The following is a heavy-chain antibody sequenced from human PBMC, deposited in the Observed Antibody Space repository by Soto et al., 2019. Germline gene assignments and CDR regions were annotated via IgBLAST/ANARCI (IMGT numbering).Heavy chain of an antibody. CDR2: IYYSGST. Sequence: QVQLQESGPGLVKPSQTLSLTCTVSGGSISSGGYYWSWIRQHPGKGLEWIGYIYYSGSTYYNPSLKRRLTISVDPSKTQFPLKLSSVTAADTPVYYCARSGYSYGPNPLLYWGQGTLVTVSS. D-gene: IGHD5-18*01. CDR1: GGSISSGGYY. V-gene: IGHV4-31*03. J-gene: IGHJ4*02. CDR3: ARSGYSYGPNPLLY.